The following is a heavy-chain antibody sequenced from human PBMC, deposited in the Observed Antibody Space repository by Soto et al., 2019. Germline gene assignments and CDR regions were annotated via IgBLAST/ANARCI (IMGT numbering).Heavy chain of an antibody. Sequence: ASVKVSCKASGGTFSSYTISWVRQAPGQGLEWMGRIIPILGIANYAQKFQGRVTITADKSTSTAYMELSSLRSEDTAVYYCARDVVMCGGDCYTFDYWGQGTLVTVSS. CDR2: IIPILGIA. CDR1: GGTFSSYT. CDR3: ARDVVMCGGDCYTFDY. V-gene: IGHV1-69*04. J-gene: IGHJ4*02. D-gene: IGHD2-21*01.